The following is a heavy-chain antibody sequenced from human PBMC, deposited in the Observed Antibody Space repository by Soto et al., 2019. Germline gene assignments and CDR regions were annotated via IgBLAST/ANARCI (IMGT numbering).Heavy chain of an antibody. CDR3: ARSGGYSGYDLGY. CDR1: GGSISSYY. J-gene: IGHJ4*02. Sequence: PSETLSLTCPVSGGSISSYYWSWIRQPPGKGLEWIGYIYYSGSTNYSPSFKSRVTISVDTSKNQFSLKLSSVTAADTAVYYCARSGGYSGYDLGYWGQGTLVTVSS. D-gene: IGHD5-12*01. V-gene: IGHV4-59*01. CDR2: IYYSGST.